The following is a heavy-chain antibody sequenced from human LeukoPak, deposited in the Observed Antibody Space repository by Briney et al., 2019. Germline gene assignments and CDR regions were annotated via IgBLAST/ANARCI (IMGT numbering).Heavy chain of an antibody. D-gene: IGHD4-17*01. V-gene: IGHV1-18*04. J-gene: IGHJ4*02. CDR3: ARAGDDYGDYGLDY. CDR2: ISAYNGNT. CDR1: GYTFTGYY. Sequence: ASVKVSCKASGYTFTGYYMHWVRQAPGQGLEWMGWISAYNGNTNYAQKLQGRVTMTTDTSTSTAYMELRSLRSDDTAVYYCARAGDDYGDYGLDYWGQGTLSPSPQ.